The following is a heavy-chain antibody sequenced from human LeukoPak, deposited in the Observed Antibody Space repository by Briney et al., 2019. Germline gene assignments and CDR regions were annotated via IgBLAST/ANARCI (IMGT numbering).Heavy chain of an antibody. Sequence: ASVKVSCKASGYTFDNYAICWVRQAPGQGLEWIGWIKSNNGNTNYAQKFQGRVTMTTDTSTSTAYMELRSLRSDDTAVYYCARDMFVVVPDSISYYFYMDVWGQGTTATVSS. J-gene: IGHJ6*03. CDR3: ARDMFVVVPDSISYYFYMDV. D-gene: IGHD2-2*01. V-gene: IGHV1-18*01. CDR1: GYTFDNYA. CDR2: IKSNNGNT.